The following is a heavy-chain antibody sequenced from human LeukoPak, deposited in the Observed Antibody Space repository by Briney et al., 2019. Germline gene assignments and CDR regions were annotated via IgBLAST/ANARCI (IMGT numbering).Heavy chain of an antibody. D-gene: IGHD2-15*01. CDR3: ASTVVVAAKVIDY. J-gene: IGHJ4*02. CDR1: GFTFSSYA. V-gene: IGHV3-23*01. CDR2: ISGSGGST. Sequence: GGSLRLSCAASGFTFSSYAMSWVRQAPGKGLEWVSAISGSGGSTYYTDSVKGRFTISRDNSKNTLYLQMNSLRAEDTAVYYCASTVVVAAKVIDYWGQGTLVTVSS.